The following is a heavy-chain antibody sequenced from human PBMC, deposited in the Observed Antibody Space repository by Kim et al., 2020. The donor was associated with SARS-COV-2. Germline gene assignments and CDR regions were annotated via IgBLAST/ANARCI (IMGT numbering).Heavy chain of an antibody. V-gene: IGHV3-23*01. Sequence: GGSLRLSCAASGFTFSSYAMSWVRQAPGKGLEWVSAISGSGGSTYYADSVKGRFTISRDNSKNTLYLQMNSLRAEDTAVYYCAKVLVAANYDILTGYYNDYYYGMDVWGQGTTVTVSS. J-gene: IGHJ6*02. CDR3: AKVLVAANYDILTGYYNDYYYGMDV. D-gene: IGHD3-9*01. CDR1: GFTFSSYA. CDR2: ISGSGGST.